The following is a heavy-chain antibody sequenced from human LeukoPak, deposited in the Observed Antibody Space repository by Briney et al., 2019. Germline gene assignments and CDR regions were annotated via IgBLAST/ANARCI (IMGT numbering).Heavy chain of an antibody. CDR2: ISGSGGST. Sequence: GGSLRLPCAASGFTFSSYAMSWVRQAPGKGLEWVSAISGSGGSTYYADSVKGRFTISRDNSKNTLYLQMNSLRAEDTAVYYCAKDRWSGYYNWFDPWGQGTLVTVSS. CDR1: GFTFSSYA. J-gene: IGHJ5*02. D-gene: IGHD3-3*01. CDR3: AKDRWSGYYNWFDP. V-gene: IGHV3-23*01.